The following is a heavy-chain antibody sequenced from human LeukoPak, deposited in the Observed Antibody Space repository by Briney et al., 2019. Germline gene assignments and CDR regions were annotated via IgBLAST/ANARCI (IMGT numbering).Heavy chain of an antibody. J-gene: IGHJ3*02. D-gene: IGHD3-22*01. CDR2: INPNTGAT. CDR1: GYTFTGYY. CDR3: AREPQVYYYDSGGFYPPAFDM. V-gene: IGHV1-2*02. Sequence: ASVKVSCKAAGYTFTGYYIHWVRQAPGQGLEWVGWINPNTGATNFAQSFQGRVSMTRDTSINTAYMELSKLRSDDTAIYYCAREPQVYYYDSGGFYPPAFDMWGQGTRVIVSS.